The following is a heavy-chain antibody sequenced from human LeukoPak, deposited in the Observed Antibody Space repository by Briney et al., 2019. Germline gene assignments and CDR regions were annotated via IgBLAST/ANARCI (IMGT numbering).Heavy chain of an antibody. CDR1: GYTFTSYG. CDR3: ASTHDYGDYYFDY. V-gene: IGHV1-18*01. CDR2: ISAYNGNT. D-gene: IGHD4-17*01. Sequence: ASVKVSCKASGYTFTSYGISWVRQAPGQGLEWMGWISAYNGNTNYAQKFQGRVTMTTDTSTSTAYMELRSLRSEDTAVYYCASTHDYGDYYFDYWGQGTLVTVSS. J-gene: IGHJ4*02.